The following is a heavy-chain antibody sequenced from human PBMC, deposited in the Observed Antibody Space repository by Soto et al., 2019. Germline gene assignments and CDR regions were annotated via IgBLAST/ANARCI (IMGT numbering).Heavy chain of an antibody. CDR1: GGSFSGYY. CDR3: ARGDGLVDP. J-gene: IGHJ5*02. CDR2: INHSGST. Sequence: QVQLQQWGAGLLKPSETLSLTCAVYGGSFSGYYWSWIRQPPGKGLEWIGEINHSGSTNYNPSLKCRVTISVDTSKNQFSLKLSSVTAADTAVYYCARGDGLVDPWGQGTLVTVSS. V-gene: IGHV4-34*01.